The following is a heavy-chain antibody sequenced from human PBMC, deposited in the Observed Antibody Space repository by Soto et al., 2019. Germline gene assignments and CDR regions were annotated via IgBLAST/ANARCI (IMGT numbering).Heavy chain of an antibody. CDR1: GFTFSSYG. CDR2: IWYDGSNK. CDR3: ASGMIVVPTAAFDI. D-gene: IGHD3-22*01. J-gene: IGHJ3*02. V-gene: IGHV3-33*01. Sequence: QVQLVESGGGVVQPGRSLRLSCAASGFTFSSYGMHWVRQAPGKGLEWVAVIWYDGSNKYYADSVQGRFTISREHSKNRLYLQMNSLRAEDTAVYYFASGMIVVPTAAFDIWGQRTMVTVSS.